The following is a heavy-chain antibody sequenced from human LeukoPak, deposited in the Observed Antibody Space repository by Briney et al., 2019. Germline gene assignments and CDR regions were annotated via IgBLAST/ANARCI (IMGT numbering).Heavy chain of an antibody. J-gene: IGHJ2*01. CDR3: ANARGTSSSYFDL. CDR2: ITGDGGGA. Sequence: GGSLRLSCAASGFTFSSCAMGWVRQPPGKGLEWVSGITGDGGGAYYTDSVKGRFTVSRDNSKNTLYLQMNSLRAEDTALYYCANARGTSSSYFDLWGRGTLVTVSS. V-gene: IGHV3-23*01. D-gene: IGHD6-6*01. CDR1: GFTFSSCA.